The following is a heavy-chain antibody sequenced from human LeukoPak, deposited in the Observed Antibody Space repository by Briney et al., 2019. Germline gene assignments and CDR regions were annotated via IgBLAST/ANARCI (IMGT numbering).Heavy chain of an antibody. CDR3: ARVAGTHYYYMDV. CDR1: GFTFSGSA. D-gene: IGHD6-19*01. J-gene: IGHJ6*03. V-gene: IGHV3-64*01. Sequence: GSLRLSCAASGFTFSGSAMHWVRQAPGKGLEYVSAISSNGVSTYYANSVKGRFTISRDNSKNTLYLQMGSLRAEDMAVYYCARVAGTHYYYMDVWGKGTTVTISS. CDR2: ISSNGVST.